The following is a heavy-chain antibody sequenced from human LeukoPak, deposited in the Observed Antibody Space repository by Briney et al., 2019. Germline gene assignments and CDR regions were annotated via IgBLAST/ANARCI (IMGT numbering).Heavy chain of an antibody. J-gene: IGHJ4*02. CDR1: GFTFSSYW. V-gene: IGHV3-74*03. CDR3: ARVRYNNALDY. D-gene: IGHD1-14*01. CDR2: IKTDGSGI. Sequence: GGSLRLSCTASGFTFSSYWMHWVRQAPGKGLVWVSYIKTDGSGITYADSVKGRFTISRDNAKNTLYLQMNSLRAEDTAVYYCARVRYNNALDYWGQGTLVTASS.